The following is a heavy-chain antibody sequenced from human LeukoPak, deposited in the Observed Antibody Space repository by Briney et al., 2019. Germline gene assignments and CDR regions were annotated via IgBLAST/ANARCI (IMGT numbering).Heavy chain of an antibody. CDR2: ISPSGGST. CDR3: ARSDSSASLYYFAY. V-gene: IGHV1-46*01. D-gene: IGHD3-22*01. J-gene: IGHJ4*02. CDR1: GYTFIDHY. Sequence: ASVKVSCKASGYTFIDHYMHWVRQAPGQGLEWMGIISPSGGSTTYAQKFQGRITMARDTSTSTVYMELSSLRSADTAVYYCARSDSSASLYYFAYWGQGTLVTVSS.